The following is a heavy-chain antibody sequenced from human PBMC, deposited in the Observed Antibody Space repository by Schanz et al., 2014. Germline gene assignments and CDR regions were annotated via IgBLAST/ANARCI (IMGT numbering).Heavy chain of an antibody. D-gene: IGHD6-13*01. V-gene: IGHV3-30*04. J-gene: IGHJ6*02. Sequence: QVQLVESGGGVVQPGRSLRLSCAASGFTFSNFAIHWVRQAPGKGLEWVAVTSYDGSHKDYADSVKGRFTISRDNSKNTLYLQMNSLRAEDTAVYYCARDRQQLVGRIGYYYGMDVWGQGTTVTVSS. CDR1: GFTFSNFA. CDR3: ARDRQQLVGRIGYYYGMDV. CDR2: TSYDGSHK.